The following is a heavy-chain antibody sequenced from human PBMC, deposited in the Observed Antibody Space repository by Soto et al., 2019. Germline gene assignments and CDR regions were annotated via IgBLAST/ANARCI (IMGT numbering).Heavy chain of an antibody. V-gene: IGHV3-74*01. Sequence: QLVESGGGLVQPGGSLRLSCVASGFTLSGHWMHWVRQVPGKALVWVSRISSDGGDTSYADSVRGRFIVSRDNARNTVYMKMNGLRAEDTAVYYSESLSGAVAYFAFDIWGQGTTVTVSP. CDR2: ISSDGGDT. J-gene: IGHJ3*02. CDR3: ESLSGAVAYFAFDI. D-gene: IGHD3-10*02. CDR1: GFTLSGHW.